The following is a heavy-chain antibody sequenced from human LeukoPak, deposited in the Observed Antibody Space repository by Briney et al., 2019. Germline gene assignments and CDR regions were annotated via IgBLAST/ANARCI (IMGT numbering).Heavy chain of an antibody. Sequence: PSETLSLICTVSGGSISSYYWSWIRQPPGKRLEWIGYIYFSGSTNYNPSLKSRVSISLDTSKNQLSLKLRSVTAADTAVYYCARMGIGSGYRYFDYWGQGTLVTVSS. D-gene: IGHD5-12*01. CDR3: ARMGIGSGYRYFDY. CDR1: GGSISSYY. CDR2: IYFSGST. V-gene: IGHV4-59*01. J-gene: IGHJ4*02.